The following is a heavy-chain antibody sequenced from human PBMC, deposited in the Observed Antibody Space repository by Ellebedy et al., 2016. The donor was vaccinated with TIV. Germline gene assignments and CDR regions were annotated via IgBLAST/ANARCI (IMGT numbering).Heavy chain of an antibody. CDR1: GFTFSNAW. CDR3: VTDPDGGPVDY. J-gene: IGHJ4*02. CDR2: IISKTDGGTT. D-gene: IGHD1-14*01. V-gene: IGHV3-15*07. Sequence: PGGSLRPSCAASGFTFSNAWLTWVSQAPGKGLEWVGRIISKTDGGTTDYAAPVKGRFTIPRDDSKNTVYLQMDSLKTEDTAVYYCVTDPDGGPVDYWGQGTLVTVSS.